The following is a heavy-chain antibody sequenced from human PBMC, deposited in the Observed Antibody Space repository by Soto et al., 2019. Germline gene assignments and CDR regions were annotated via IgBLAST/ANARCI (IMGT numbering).Heavy chain of an antibody. CDR3: ARVNGGGLMASDNWFDP. J-gene: IGHJ5*02. CDR1: GYTFTSYY. V-gene: IGHV1-46*03. D-gene: IGHD2-8*01. CDR2: INPSGGST. Sequence: QVQLVQSGAEVKKPGASVKVSCKASGYTFTSYYMHWVRQAPGQGLEWMGIINPSGGSTSYAQKFQGRVTMTRDTSTSTVYMELSSLRSEDTAVYYCARVNGGGLMASDNWFDPWGQGTLVTVSS.